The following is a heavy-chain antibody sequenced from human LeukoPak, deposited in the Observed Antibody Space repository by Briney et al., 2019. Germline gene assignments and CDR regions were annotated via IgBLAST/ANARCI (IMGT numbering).Heavy chain of an antibody. Sequence: ASVKVSCKASGYTFTSYDISWVRQAPGQGLEWMGWISANNGNTNYAQKLQGRVTMTADTSTSTAYMELRSLRSDDTAVYYCARDRDLRFFFYWGQGTLVTVSS. CDR2: ISANNGNT. D-gene: IGHD3-3*01. J-gene: IGHJ4*02. CDR3: ARDRDLRFFFY. CDR1: GYTFTSYD. V-gene: IGHV1-18*01.